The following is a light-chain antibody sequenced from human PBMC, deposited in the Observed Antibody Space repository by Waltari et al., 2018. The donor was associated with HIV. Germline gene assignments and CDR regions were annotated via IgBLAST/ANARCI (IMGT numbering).Light chain of an antibody. J-gene: IGLJ2*01. CDR1: SIGTKS. V-gene: IGLV3-21*04. CDR3: QVWDSSSDYYVV. Sequence: SYVLTQPPSVSVAPGQTARITCGGKSIGTKSVHWYQQRPGQAPLLVSNYNSDRPSGIPERLSCSNSGNTATLTSSRGEAGDEADYYCQVWDSSSDYYVVFGGGTKLTVL. CDR2: YNS.